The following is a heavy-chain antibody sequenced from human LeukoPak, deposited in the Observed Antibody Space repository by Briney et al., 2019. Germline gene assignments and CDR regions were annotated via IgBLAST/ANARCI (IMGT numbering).Heavy chain of an antibody. V-gene: IGHV1-24*01. CDR2: FDPEDGET. CDR3: ATGRGYDFWSDLDY. D-gene: IGHD3-3*01. J-gene: IGHJ4*02. Sequence: ASVKFSCKVSGYTLTELSMHWVRQAPGKGLEWMGGFDPEDGETIYAQKFQGRVTMTEDTSTDTAYMELSSLRSEDTAVYYCATGRGYDFWSDLDYWGQGTLVTVSS. CDR1: GYTLTELS.